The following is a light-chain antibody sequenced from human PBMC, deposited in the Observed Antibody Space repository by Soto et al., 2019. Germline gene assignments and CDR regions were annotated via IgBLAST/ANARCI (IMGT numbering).Light chain of an antibody. V-gene: IGKV3-15*01. CDR1: QNINNH. J-gene: IGKJ2*01. CDR2: GAS. CDR3: QPYNNLYT. Sequence: IVVTQSPATQSVSPGERATLSCRASQNINNHVAWYQQRPGQAPRLLIYGASTRATGVPARFSGSGSGTEFTLTISSLQSEDFAVYYCQPYNNLYTFGQGTKLDMK.